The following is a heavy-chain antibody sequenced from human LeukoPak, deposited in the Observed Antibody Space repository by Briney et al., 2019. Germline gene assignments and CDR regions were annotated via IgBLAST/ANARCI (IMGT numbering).Heavy chain of an antibody. Sequence: SETLSLTCTVSGGSISSYYWSWIRQPAGKGLEWIGRIYTSGSTNYNPSLKSRVTISVDTSKNQFSLKLSSVTAADTAVYYCARELYYGSGHWFDPWGQGTLVTVSS. CDR3: ARELYYGSGHWFDP. J-gene: IGHJ5*02. D-gene: IGHD3-10*01. CDR2: IYTSGST. CDR1: GGSISSYY. V-gene: IGHV4-4*07.